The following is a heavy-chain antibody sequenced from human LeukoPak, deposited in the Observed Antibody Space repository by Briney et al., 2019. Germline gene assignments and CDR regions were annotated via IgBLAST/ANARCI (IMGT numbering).Heavy chain of an antibody. CDR1: GFTFSVYY. CDR2: IRSSGTTI. J-gene: IGHJ4*02. Sequence: GGSLTLSCVASGFTFSVYYMSWIRQAPGEGREWVSYIRSSGTTIHYADSVKGRFTISRDNAKNSLYLQMNSLRAEDTAVYYCTRDRGAVTDVFDYWGQGTLVTVSS. D-gene: IGHD6-19*01. CDR3: TRDRGAVTDVFDY. V-gene: IGHV3-11*04.